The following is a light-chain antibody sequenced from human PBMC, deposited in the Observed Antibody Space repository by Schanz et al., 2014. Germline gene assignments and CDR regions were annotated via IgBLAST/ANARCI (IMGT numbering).Light chain of an antibody. CDR2: DAS. CDR3: QQYSSYWA. J-gene: IGKJ1*01. CDR1: QGISSA. Sequence: AIQLTQSPSSLSASVGDRVTITCRASQGISSALAWYQQKPGKAPKLLIYDASSLESGVPSRFSGSGSGTEFTLTISSLQPDDFATYYCQQYSSYWAFGQGTKVEIK. V-gene: IGKV1-13*02.